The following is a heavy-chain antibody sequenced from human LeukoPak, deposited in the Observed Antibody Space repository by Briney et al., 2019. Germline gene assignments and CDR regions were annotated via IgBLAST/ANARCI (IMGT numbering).Heavy chain of an antibody. CDR1: GFTFSSYA. J-gene: IGHJ5*02. V-gene: IGHV3-23*01. Sequence: GGSPRLSCAASGFTFSSYAMSWVRQAPGKGLEWVSAISGSGGSTYYADSVKGRFTISRDNSKNTLYLQMNSLRAEDTAVYYCAKEQAIAVAGTESSFDPWGQGTLVTVSS. CDR3: AKEQAIAVAGTESSFDP. CDR2: ISGSGGST. D-gene: IGHD6-19*01.